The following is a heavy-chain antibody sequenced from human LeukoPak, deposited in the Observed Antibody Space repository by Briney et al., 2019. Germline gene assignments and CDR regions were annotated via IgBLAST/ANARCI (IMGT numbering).Heavy chain of an antibody. Sequence: GGSLRLSCAASGFTFSSYWMHWVRQAPGKGLVWVSRINSDGSVSNYADSAKGRFTISRDNAKNTLYLQMNGLRAEDTAMYYCATQPGPDYWGQGTLVTVSS. D-gene: IGHD2-15*01. J-gene: IGHJ4*02. CDR2: INSDGSVS. CDR3: ATQPGPDY. V-gene: IGHV3-74*01. CDR1: GFTFSSYW.